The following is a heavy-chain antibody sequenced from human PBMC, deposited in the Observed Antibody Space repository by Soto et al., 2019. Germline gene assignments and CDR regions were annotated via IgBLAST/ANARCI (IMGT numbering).Heavy chain of an antibody. CDR3: ARESEDLTSNFDY. J-gene: IGHJ4*02. CDR2: ISSTTNYI. Sequence: EVQLVESGGGLVKPGGSLRLSCAASGFTCTRYSMNWVRQAPGKGLEWVSSISSTTNYIYYGDSMKGRFTISRYNAKNALYLEMNSLRAEDTAVYYCARESEDLTSNFDYWGQGTLVTVSS. CDR1: GFTCTRYS. V-gene: IGHV3-21*06.